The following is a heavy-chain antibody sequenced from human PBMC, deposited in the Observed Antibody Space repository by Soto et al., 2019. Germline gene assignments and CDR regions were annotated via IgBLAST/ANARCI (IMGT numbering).Heavy chain of an antibody. CDR2: IYYSRST. V-gene: IGHV4-39*01. J-gene: IGHJ5*02. CDR3: ARRGVGAGRNWFDP. CDR1: GGSISSSSYY. Sequence: QLQLQESGPGLVKPSETLSLTCTVSGGSISSSSYYWGWIRQPPGKGLEWIGSIYYSRSTYYNPSPKRRVTIAVDTSKNQFSLKLSSVTAADTAVYYCARRGVGAGRNWFDPWGQGTLVAVSA. D-gene: IGHD1-26*01.